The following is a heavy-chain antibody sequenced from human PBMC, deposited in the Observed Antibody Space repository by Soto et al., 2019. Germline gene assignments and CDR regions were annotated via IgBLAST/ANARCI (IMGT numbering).Heavy chain of an antibody. J-gene: IGHJ3*02. CDR2: IRGSGDKT. Sequence: EGELLESGGGVVQPGRSLRLSCAASGFSFRNYDMSWVRQAPGKGLEWVSTIRGSGDKTYYADSVKGRFTISRENSKDTLSLQVDSLRAEDKALYYCAKGGYSYGAQNIWGQGTMVTVSS. V-gene: IGHV3-23*01. CDR3: AKGGYSYGAQNI. D-gene: IGHD5-18*01. CDR1: GFSFRNYD.